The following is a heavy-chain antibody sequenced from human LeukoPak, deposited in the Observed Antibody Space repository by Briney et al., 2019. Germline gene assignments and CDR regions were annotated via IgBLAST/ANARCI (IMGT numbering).Heavy chain of an antibody. V-gene: IGHV1-46*01. Sequence: ASVKVSCKASGYTFTSYYIHWVRQAPGQGREWLGIINPSGGGTIYAQKFQGRVTMTRDTSTSIVYMELSSLRSEDTAVYYCAREWPNTYRFDPWGQGTLVTVSS. J-gene: IGHJ5*02. CDR3: AREWPNTYRFDP. CDR2: INPSGGGT. D-gene: IGHD1/OR15-1a*01. CDR1: GYTFTSYY.